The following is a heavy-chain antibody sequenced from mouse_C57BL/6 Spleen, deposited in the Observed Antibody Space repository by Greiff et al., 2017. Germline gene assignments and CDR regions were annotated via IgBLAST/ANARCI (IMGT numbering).Heavy chain of an antibody. Sequence: VQLQQSGPGLVQPSQSLSITCTVSGFSLTSYGVHWVRQSPGKGLEWLGVIWRGGSTDYNAAFMSRLSITKDNSKSQVFFKMNSLQADDTAIYYCAKNYDGYYPDWFAYCGQGTLVTVSA. V-gene: IGHV2-5*01. J-gene: IGHJ3*01. CDR3: AKNYDGYYPDWFAY. CDR2: IWRGGST. D-gene: IGHD2-3*01. CDR1: GFSLTSYG.